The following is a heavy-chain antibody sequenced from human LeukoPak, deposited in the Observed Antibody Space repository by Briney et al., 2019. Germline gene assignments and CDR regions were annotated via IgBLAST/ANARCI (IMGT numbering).Heavy chain of an antibody. Sequence: ASVKVSCKASGYTFTSYDINWVRQATGQGLEWMGWMNPNSGNTGYAQKFQGRVTMTRDTSTSTVYMELSSLRSEDTAVYYCARGLGVVVITSPFNWFDPWGQGTLVTVSS. J-gene: IGHJ5*02. CDR1: GYTFTSYD. CDR3: ARGLGVVVITSPFNWFDP. V-gene: IGHV1-8*01. CDR2: MNPNSGNT. D-gene: IGHD3-22*01.